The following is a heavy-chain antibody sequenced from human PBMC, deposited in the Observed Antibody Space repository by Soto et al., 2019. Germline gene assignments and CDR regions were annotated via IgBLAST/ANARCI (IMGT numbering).Heavy chain of an antibody. CDR3: ARDIGATAYYYGMDV. CDR2: IYYSGTT. V-gene: IGHV4-31*02. J-gene: IGHJ6*02. Sequence: WIWIRQRPGKGLEWIGYIYYSGTTYYNPSLQSRLTISLDTSKNQFSLKLSSVTAADTAVYYCARDIGATAYYYGMDVWGQGTTVTVSS. D-gene: IGHD5-12*01.